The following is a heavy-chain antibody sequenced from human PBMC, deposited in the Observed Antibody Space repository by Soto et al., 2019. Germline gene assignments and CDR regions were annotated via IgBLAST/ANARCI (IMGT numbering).Heavy chain of an antibody. V-gene: IGHV3-30*03. J-gene: IGHJ2*01. Sequence: QVQLVESGGGVVQPGRSLRLSCAASGFTLSSYGMHWVRQAPGKGLEWVAVISYDGSNKYYADSVKGRFTISRDNSKNTLYLQMNSLRAEDTAVYYCARPATPRYFDLWGRGTLVTVSS. CDR1: GFTLSSYG. CDR2: ISYDGSNK. D-gene: IGHD6-25*01. CDR3: ARPATPRYFDL.